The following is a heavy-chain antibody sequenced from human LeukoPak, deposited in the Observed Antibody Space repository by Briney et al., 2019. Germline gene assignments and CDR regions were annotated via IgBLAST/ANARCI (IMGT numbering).Heavy chain of an antibody. Sequence: GGSLRLSCAASGFTFSSYGMHWVRQAPGKGLEWVAFIRYDGTNKEYADSVKGRFTISRDNSKNTLYLQMTSLRSKDTAVYYCAKVGPTGYTSGWFDYWGQGSLVTVSS. CDR1: GFTFSSYG. CDR2: IRYDGTNK. D-gene: IGHD6-19*01. V-gene: IGHV3-30*02. J-gene: IGHJ4*02. CDR3: AKVGPTGYTSGWFDY.